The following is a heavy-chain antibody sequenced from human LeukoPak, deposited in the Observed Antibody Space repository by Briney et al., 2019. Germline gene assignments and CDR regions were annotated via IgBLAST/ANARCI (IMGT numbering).Heavy chain of an antibody. Sequence: SETLSLTCTVSGGSISSYCWSWIRQPPGKGLEWIGYIYYSGSTNYNPSLKSRVTISVDTSKNQFSLKLSSVTAADTAVYYCATDYYGSGSYRTWGQGTLVTVSS. CDR1: GGSISSYC. D-gene: IGHD3-10*01. CDR3: ATDYYGSGSYRT. V-gene: IGHV4-59*01. CDR2: IYYSGST. J-gene: IGHJ4*02.